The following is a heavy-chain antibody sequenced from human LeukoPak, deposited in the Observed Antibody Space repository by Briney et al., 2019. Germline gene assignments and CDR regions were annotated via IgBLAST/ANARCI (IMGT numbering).Heavy chain of an antibody. CDR3: ARVETVTNDRGRYYGMDV. CDR2: IRAKAYGGTT. Sequence: GGSLRLSCITSGFSFGDYVMSWVRQAPGKGLEWVGFIRAKAYGGTTDYAASVKGRFTISRDDSKSIAYLQMNSLKTEDTAVYYCARVETVTNDRGRYYGMDVWGQGTTVTVSS. CDR1: GFSFGDYV. D-gene: IGHD4-17*01. V-gene: IGHV3-49*04. J-gene: IGHJ6*02.